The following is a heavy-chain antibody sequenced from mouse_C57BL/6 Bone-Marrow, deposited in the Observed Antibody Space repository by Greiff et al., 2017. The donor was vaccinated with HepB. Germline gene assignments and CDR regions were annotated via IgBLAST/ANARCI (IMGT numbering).Heavy chain of an antibody. CDR3: ARRGYGSSAWFAY. CDR2: ISSGGSYT. CDR1: GFTFSSYG. D-gene: IGHD1-1*01. V-gene: IGHV5-6*02. Sequence: GFTFSSYGMSWVRQTPDKRLEWVATISSGGSYTYYPDSVKGRFTISRDNAKNTLYLQMSSLKSEDTAMYYCARRGYGSSAWFAYWGQGTLVTVSA. J-gene: IGHJ3*01.